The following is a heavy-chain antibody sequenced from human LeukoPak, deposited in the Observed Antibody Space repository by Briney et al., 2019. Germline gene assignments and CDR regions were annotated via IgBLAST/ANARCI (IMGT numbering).Heavy chain of an antibody. CDR2: ISNNGGST. CDR3: EKLRSSSSSDAFDI. J-gene: IGHJ3*02. D-gene: IGHD2-2*01. CDR1: GFTFSSYA. Sequence: GGSLRLSCSASGFTFSSYAMHWVRQAPGKGLEYVSGISNNGGSTYYADSVKGRFTISRDNSKNTLYLQMNSLRAEDTAVYYCEKLRSSSSSDAFDIWGQGTMVTVSS. V-gene: IGHV3-64*04.